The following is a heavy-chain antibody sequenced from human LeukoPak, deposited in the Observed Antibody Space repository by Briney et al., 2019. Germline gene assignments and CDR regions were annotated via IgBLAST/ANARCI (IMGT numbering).Heavy chain of an antibody. CDR2: IYSGGST. CDR3: TTEVPRWYSSSSDPLDY. Sequence: GGSLRLSCAASGFTVSSNYMSWVRQAPGKGLEWVSVIYSGGSTYYADSVKGRFTISRDNSKNTLYLQMNSLRAEDTAVYYCTTEVPRWYSSSSDPLDYWGQGTLVTVSS. J-gene: IGHJ4*02. V-gene: IGHV3-53*01. CDR1: GFTVSSNY. D-gene: IGHD6-6*01.